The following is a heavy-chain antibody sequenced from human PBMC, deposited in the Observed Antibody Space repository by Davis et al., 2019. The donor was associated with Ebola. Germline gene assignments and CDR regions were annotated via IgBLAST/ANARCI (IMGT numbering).Heavy chain of an antibody. CDR1: GFTFSHYG. D-gene: IGHD6-19*01. Sequence: GESLKISCAASGFTFSHYGMHWVRQAPGKGLEWVSVISSDGSSKYYADSVKGRFTISRDDSKNTLFLQMNSLRPEDTAVYHCARDRAPIAVANDYWGQGTLVTVSS. CDR2: ISSDGSSK. CDR3: ARDRAPIAVANDY. J-gene: IGHJ4*02. V-gene: IGHV3-30*03.